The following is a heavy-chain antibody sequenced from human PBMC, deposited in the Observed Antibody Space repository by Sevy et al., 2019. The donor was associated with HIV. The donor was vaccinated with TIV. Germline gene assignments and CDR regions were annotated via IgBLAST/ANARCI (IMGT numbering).Heavy chain of an antibody. CDR3: AKGDSTFYGLDV. Sequence: GGSLRLSCAASGFTFSTYTMNWVRQAPGKGLEWVSAISGSGGSTYYADSVKGRLSISRAKSKKTLFLQMNSLRAEDTAVYYCAKGDSTFYGLDVWGQGTTVTVSS. J-gene: IGHJ6*02. V-gene: IGHV3-23*01. D-gene: IGHD6-13*01. CDR2: ISGSGGST. CDR1: GFTFSTYT.